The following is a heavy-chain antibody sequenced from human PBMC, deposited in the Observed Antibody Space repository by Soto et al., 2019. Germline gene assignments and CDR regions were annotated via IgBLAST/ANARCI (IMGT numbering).Heavy chain of an antibody. D-gene: IGHD6-6*01. CDR2: INPSGGST. J-gene: IGHJ5*02. V-gene: IGHV1-46*01. CDR1: GYTFTSYY. Sequence: QVQLVQSGAEVKKPGASVKVSCKASGYTFTSYYMHWVRQAPGQGLEWMGIINPSGGSTSYAQKCQGRVTRTRDTSTSAVYMELSRLRSEDTAVYYCAGGKGGGIAARGAGYNWFDPWGQGTLVTVSS. CDR3: AGGKGGGIAARGAGYNWFDP.